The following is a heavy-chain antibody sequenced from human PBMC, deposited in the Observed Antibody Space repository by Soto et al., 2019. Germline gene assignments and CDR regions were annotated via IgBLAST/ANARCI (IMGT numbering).Heavy chain of an antibody. V-gene: IGHV1-3*05. CDR2: INAGNGNT. J-gene: IGHJ4*02. Sequence: QVQLVQSGAEEEKPGASVKVSCKASGYTFTSYAMHWVRQAPGQTVEWMGAINAGNGNTKDSQKFQDRVTITRDTSASTAYMELGSLRSEDTGVYYCARAPGGSSSFVDYWGQGTLVTVSS. D-gene: IGHD6-6*01. CDR1: GYTFTSYA. CDR3: ARAPGGSSSFVDY.